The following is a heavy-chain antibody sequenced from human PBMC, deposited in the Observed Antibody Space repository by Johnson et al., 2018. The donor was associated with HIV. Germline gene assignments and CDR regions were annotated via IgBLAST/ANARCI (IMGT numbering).Heavy chain of an antibody. J-gene: IGHJ3*02. V-gene: IGHV3-20*04. CDR2: INWNGGDT. CDR3: AREGPEPWAFDI. CDR1: GFTVSSNY. D-gene: IGHD1-14*01. Sequence: EQLVESGGGLVQPGGSLRLSCAASGFTVSSNYMSWVRQAPGKGLEWVSGINWNGGDTGYADSVKGRFTISRDNAKNSLYLQMNSLRAEDMAVYYCAREGPEPWAFDIWGQGKMVTVSS.